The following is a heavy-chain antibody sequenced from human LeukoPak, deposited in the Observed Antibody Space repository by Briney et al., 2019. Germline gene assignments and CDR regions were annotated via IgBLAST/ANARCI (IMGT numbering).Heavy chain of an antibody. Sequence: ASVKVSCKASGYTFINYGISWVRQAPGQGLEWMGWISAYNGDTNYTQKLQGRAAMTTDTSTSTAYMELRSLRSDDTAVYYCARGRAAAGTPAEYFHHWGQGTLVTVSS. D-gene: IGHD6-13*01. J-gene: IGHJ1*01. V-gene: IGHV1-18*04. CDR1: GYTFINYG. CDR2: ISAYNGDT. CDR3: ARGRAAAGTPAEYFHH.